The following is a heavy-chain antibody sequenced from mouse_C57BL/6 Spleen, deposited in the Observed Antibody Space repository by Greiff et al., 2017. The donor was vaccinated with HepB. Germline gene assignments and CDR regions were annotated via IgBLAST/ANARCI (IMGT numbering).Heavy chain of an antibody. J-gene: IGHJ2*01. CDR2: ISYDGSN. D-gene: IGHD2-3*01. Sequence: VQLQQSGPGLVKPSQSLSLTCSVPGYSITSGYYWNWIRQFPGNKLEWMGYISYDGSNNYNPSLKNRISITRDTSKNQFFLKLNSVTTEDTATYYCARDPIYDGPYYFDYWGQGTTLTVSS. CDR3: ARDPIYDGPYYFDY. V-gene: IGHV3-6*01. CDR1: GYSITSGYY.